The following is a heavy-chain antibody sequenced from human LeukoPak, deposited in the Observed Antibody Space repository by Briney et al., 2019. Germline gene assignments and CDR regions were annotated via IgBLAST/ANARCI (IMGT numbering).Heavy chain of an antibody. CDR1: GFSCGDYA. CDR3: TRDWYMLGY. Sequence: SLRLYCTASGFSCGDYAMSWVRQAPGKGLEWVGLIRIKAYGATTEYAASVKGRCTISRDDSKSIAYLQMNSLKTDDSAVYYWTRDWYMLGYWGQGTLVTVSS. CDR2: IRIKAYGATT. J-gene: IGHJ4*02. D-gene: IGHD1-1*01. V-gene: IGHV3-49*04.